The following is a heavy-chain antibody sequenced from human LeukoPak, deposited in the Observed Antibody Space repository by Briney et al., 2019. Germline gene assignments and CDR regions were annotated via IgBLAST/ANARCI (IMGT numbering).Heavy chain of an antibody. Sequence: SETLSLTCTVSGGSISSGGYYWSWIRQPPGKGLEWIGYIYHSGSTYYNPSLKSRVTISVDRSKNQFSLKLSSVTAADTAVYYCARAPSGWYYFDYWGQGTLVTVSS. D-gene: IGHD6-19*01. J-gene: IGHJ4*02. CDR2: IYHSGST. CDR3: ARAPSGWYYFDY. V-gene: IGHV4-30-2*01. CDR1: GGSISSGGYY.